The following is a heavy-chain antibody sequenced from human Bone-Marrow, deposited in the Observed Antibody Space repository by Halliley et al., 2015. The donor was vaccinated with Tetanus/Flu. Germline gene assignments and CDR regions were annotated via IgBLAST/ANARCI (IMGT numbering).Heavy chain of an antibody. V-gene: IGHV3-49*02. Sequence: REWIGFIRARDYGGTTDFAASTRGRFTISRDDSRSLLFLQMNSLKSEDTAVYYCTTFPYGAEDFWGQGTRVTVSS. CDR3: TTFPYGAEDF. J-gene: IGHJ4*02. CDR2: IRARDYGGTT. D-gene: IGHD4-17*01.